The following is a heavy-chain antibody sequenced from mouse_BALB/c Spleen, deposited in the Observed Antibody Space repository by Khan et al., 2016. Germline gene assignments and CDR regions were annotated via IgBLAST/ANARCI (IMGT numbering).Heavy chain of an antibody. V-gene: IGHV3-6*02. Sequence: EVQLQESGPGLVKPSQSLSLTCSVTGCSITSGYYWNWIRQFPGNKLEWMGYISYDGSNNYNPSLKNRISITRDTSKNQFFLKLNSVTTEDTATYYCAREGGSYYGNYWYFDVWGAGTTVTVSS. CDR1: GCSITSGYY. J-gene: IGHJ1*01. D-gene: IGHD2-10*01. CDR3: AREGGSYYGNYWYFDV. CDR2: ISYDGSN.